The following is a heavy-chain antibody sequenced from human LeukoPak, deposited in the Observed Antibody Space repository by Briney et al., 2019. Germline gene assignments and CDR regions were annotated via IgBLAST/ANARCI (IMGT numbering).Heavy chain of an antibody. Sequence: ASVKVSCKASGYTFTSYYMHWVRQAPGQGLEWMGIINPSGGSTSYAQKFQGRVTITADKSTSTAYMELSSLRSEDTAVYYCARGAYCGGDCYSFDYWGQGTLVTVSS. D-gene: IGHD2-21*02. J-gene: IGHJ4*02. CDR1: GYTFTSYY. CDR3: ARGAYCGGDCYSFDY. V-gene: IGHV1-46*01. CDR2: INPSGGST.